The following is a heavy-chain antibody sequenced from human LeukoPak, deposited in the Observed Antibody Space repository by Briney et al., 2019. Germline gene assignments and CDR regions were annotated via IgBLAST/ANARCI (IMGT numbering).Heavy chain of an antibody. J-gene: IGHJ6*03. CDR1: GFTFSNYL. CDR3: ARDRGVVAASYYYYYMDV. D-gene: IGHD2-15*01. V-gene: IGHV3-7*01. CDR2: IKQEGSEK. Sequence: GGSLRLSCAASGFTFSNYLMTWVRQAPGKGLEWVANIKQEGSEKYYVDSVKGRFTISRDNAKNSLYLQMNSLRAEDTAVYYCARDRGVVAASYYYYYMDVWGKGTTVTISS.